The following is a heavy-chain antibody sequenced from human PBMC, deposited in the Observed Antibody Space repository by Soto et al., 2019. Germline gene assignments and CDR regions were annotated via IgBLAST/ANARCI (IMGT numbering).Heavy chain of an antibody. V-gene: IGHV4-59*08. CDR2: IYYSGST. CDR1: GGSISSYY. D-gene: IGHD6-13*01. Sequence: SETLSLTCTVSGGSISSYYWSWIRQPPGKGLEWIGYIYYSGSTNYNPSLKSRATISVDTSKNRFSLKLSSVTAADTAVYYCARLRDEGSSWFSYFDYWGQGTLVTVSS. CDR3: ARLRDEGSSWFSYFDY. J-gene: IGHJ4*02.